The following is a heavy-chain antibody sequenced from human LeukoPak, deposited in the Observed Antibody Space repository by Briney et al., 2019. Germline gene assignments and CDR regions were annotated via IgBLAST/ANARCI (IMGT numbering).Heavy chain of an antibody. D-gene: IGHD3-22*01. CDR1: GFTFDDYA. V-gene: IGHV3-9*01. J-gene: IGHJ4*02. CDR2: ISWNSGSI. CDR3: ASEASYYKRGVFYYPRAFAY. Sequence: GGSLRLSCAASGFTFDDYAMHWVRQAPGKGLEWVSGISWNSGSIGYADSVKGRFTISRDNARNSLYLQLNSLRAEDTAVYFCASEASYYKRGVFYYPRAFAYWGQGPLVPVS.